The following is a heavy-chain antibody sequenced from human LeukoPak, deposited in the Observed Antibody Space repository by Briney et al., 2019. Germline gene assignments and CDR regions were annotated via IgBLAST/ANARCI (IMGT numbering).Heavy chain of an antibody. V-gene: IGHV3-23*01. D-gene: IGHD3-22*01. J-gene: IGHJ4*02. CDR3: AKDTRYYDSSGYYRLDY. Sequence: GGSLRLSCAASGFTFSSYAMSWVRQAPGKGLEWVSSLSGSGSTTYYADSVKGRFTISRDSSKNTLYLQMNSLRAEDTAVYYCAKDTRYYDSSGYYRLDYWGQGTLVTVSS. CDR1: GFTFSSYA. CDR2: LSGSGSTT.